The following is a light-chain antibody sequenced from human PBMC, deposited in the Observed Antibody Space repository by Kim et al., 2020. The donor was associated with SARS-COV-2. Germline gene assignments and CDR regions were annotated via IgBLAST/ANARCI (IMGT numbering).Light chain of an antibody. CDR1: HNVGLS. CDR3: QQRGSWPPALT. CDR2: DAA. J-gene: IGKJ4*01. Sequence: FPAESAPLPCRASHNVGLSLPWYQQTPGRAPRLLIYDAAIRAAGIPDRFSGSGSGTDFTLTIGSLAPEDFAIDYCQQRGSWPPALTFGGGTKLEI. V-gene: IGKV3-11*01.